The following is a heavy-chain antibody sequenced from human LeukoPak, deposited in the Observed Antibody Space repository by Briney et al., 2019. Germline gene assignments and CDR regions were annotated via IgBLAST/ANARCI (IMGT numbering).Heavy chain of an antibody. J-gene: IGHJ6*02. CDR2: ISGSGGST. Sequence: PGGSLRLSCAASGFTFSNYAMSWVRQAPGKGLEWVSAISGSGGSTYYADSVKGRFTISRDNSKNTLYLQMNSLRAEDTAVYYCAKDKGWGYSTYDYYGMDVWGQGTSVIVSS. CDR3: AKDKGWGYSTYDYYGMDV. D-gene: IGHD1-26*01. CDR1: GFTFSNYA. V-gene: IGHV3-23*01.